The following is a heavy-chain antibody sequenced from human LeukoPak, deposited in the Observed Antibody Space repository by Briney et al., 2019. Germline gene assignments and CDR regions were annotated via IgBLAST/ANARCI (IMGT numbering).Heavy chain of an antibody. D-gene: IGHD3-10*01. Sequence: GGSLRLSCAASGFTFSSYAMSWVRQAPGKGLEWVSAISGSGGSTYYADSVKGRFTISRDNSKNTLYPQMNSLRAEDTAVYYCAKDLRPIRGLDAFDIWGQGTMVTVSS. CDR3: AKDLRPIRGLDAFDI. CDR2: ISGSGGST. CDR1: GFTFSSYA. V-gene: IGHV3-23*01. J-gene: IGHJ3*02.